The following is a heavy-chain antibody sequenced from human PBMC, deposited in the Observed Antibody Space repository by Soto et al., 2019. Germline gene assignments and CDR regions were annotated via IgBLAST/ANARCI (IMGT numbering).Heavy chain of an antibody. CDR3: ARGDPGACSRTSCSDAFDI. D-gene: IGHD2-2*01. CDR2: IYFSGTT. CDR1: GGSISSGDYY. Sequence: QVQLQASGPGLVKPSQTLSLTCTVSGGSISSGDYYWTWIRQPPGKGLEWLGSIYFSGTTYYSPALKRRGIISVGTSKNQRPLKLSSVTAADSAVYYCARGDPGACSRTSCSDAFDIWGQGTLVAVSS. J-gene: IGHJ3*02. V-gene: IGHV4-30-4*01.